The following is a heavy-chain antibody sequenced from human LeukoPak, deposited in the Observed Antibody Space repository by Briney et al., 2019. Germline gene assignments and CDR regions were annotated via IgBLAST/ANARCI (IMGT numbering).Heavy chain of an antibody. CDR2: ISAYNGNT. D-gene: IGHD5-18*01. Sequence: ASVKVSCKASGYTFTSYGISWVRQAPGQGLEWMGWISAYNGNTNYAQKLQGRVTMTTDTSTSTAYMELRSLRSDDTAVYYCARQSSPHVDTAMVWFTYWGQGTLVTVSS. V-gene: IGHV1-18*01. CDR3: ARQSSPHVDTAMVWFTY. J-gene: IGHJ4*02. CDR1: GYTFTSYG.